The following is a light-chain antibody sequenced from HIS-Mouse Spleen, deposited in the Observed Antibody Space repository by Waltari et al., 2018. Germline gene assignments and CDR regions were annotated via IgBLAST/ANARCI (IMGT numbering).Light chain of an antibody. V-gene: IGLV2-14*03. CDR1: SSDVGGYNY. Sequence: LTQPASVSGSPGQSITISCTGTSSDVGGYNYVTWYQQHPGKAPKLMIYDVSNRPSGVSNRFSGSKSGNTASLTISGLQAEDEADYYCSSYTSSSFNVVFGGGTKLTVL. CDR3: SSYTSSSFNVV. J-gene: IGLJ2*01. CDR2: DVS.